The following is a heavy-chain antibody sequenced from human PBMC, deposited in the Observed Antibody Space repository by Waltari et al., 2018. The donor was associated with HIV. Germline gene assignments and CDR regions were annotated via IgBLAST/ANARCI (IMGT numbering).Heavy chain of an antibody. J-gene: IGHJ4*02. V-gene: IGHV3-48*03. CDR1: GFTFSSYE. Sequence: EVQLVESGGGLVQPGGSLRLSCAASGFTFSSYEMNWVRQAPGKGLEWVSYISSSGSTIYYADAVKGRFTISRDNAKNSPYLQMNSLRAEDTAVYYCARGEMVRGFYFDYWGQGTLVTVSS. CDR2: ISSSGSTI. D-gene: IGHD3-10*01. CDR3: ARGEMVRGFYFDY.